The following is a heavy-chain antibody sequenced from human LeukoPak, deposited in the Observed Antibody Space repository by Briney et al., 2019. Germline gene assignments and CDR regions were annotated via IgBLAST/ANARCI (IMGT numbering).Heavy chain of an antibody. J-gene: IGHJ3*02. V-gene: IGHV3-74*01. CDR1: GFTFSSYW. D-gene: IGHD2/OR15-2a*01. Sequence: GGSLRLSCAASGFTFSSYWMHWVRQAPGTGLVWVSRVNVDGRSTTYADSVKGRLTISRDNAKKTLYLQINSLRPEDTAFYYCARGIGIGAFDTWGRGTKVTVSS. CDR3: ARGIGIGAFDT. CDR2: VNVDGRST.